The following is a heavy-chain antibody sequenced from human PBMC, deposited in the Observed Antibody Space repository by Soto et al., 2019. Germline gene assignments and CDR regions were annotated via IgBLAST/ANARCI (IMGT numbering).Heavy chain of an antibody. CDR1: GFTFSSYG. CDR3: ARDYRAYNYGWGFDY. J-gene: IGHJ4*02. CDR2: IWYDGSNK. D-gene: IGHD5-18*01. V-gene: IGHV3-33*01. Sequence: QVQLVESGGGVVQPGRSLRLSCAASGFTFSSYGMHWVRQAPGKGLEWVAVIWYDGSNKYYADSVKGRFTISRDNSKNTLYLQMNSLSAEDTAVYYCARDYRAYNYGWGFDYWGQGTLVTVSS.